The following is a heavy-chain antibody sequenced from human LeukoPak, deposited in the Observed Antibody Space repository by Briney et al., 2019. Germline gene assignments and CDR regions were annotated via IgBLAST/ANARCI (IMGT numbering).Heavy chain of an antibody. J-gene: IGHJ4*02. V-gene: IGHV1-18*01. CDR2: ISAYNGNR. D-gene: IGHD3-16*02. CDR1: GYTFTNYG. Sequence: ASVKVSCKASGYTFTNYGISWVRQAPGQGLEWMGWISAYNGNRNYAQKLQGRVTMTTDTSTSTAYMELSRLRSDDTAVYYCARGANMITFGGVIVTDYYFDYWGQGTLVTVSS. CDR3: ARGANMITFGGVIVTDYYFDY.